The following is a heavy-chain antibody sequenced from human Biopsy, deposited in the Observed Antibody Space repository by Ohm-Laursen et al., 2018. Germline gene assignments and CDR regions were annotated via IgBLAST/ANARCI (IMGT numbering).Heavy chain of an antibody. V-gene: IGHV4-38-2*02. CDR1: GYSVTNDYY. CDR2: IYYDGIT. CDR3: ARATNSTGWPYYYFYGMDV. Sequence: SETLSLTCTVSGYSVTNDYYWGWIRQPPGKGLEWIGNIYYDGITYYNPSLKSRVAMSVDTSKNRFSLRLTSVTAADTAVYYCARATNSTGWPYYYFYGMDVWGQGTTVTVSS. J-gene: IGHJ6*02. D-gene: IGHD2/OR15-2a*01.